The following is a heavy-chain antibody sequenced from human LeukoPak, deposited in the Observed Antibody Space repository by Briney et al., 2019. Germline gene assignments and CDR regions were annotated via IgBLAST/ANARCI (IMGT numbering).Heavy chain of an antibody. J-gene: IGHJ4*02. CDR1: GFSFSGHW. CDR3: ARGPNSNWSGLDF. D-gene: IGHD6-6*01. V-gene: IGHV3-74*01. Sequence: QPGGSLRLSCTASGFSFSGHWMHWARQLPGKGLVWVSRISPTGSTTSYADSVKGRFTVSRDNAKNTLYLQVNNLRAEDTAVYYCARGPNSNWSGLDFWGLGTLLTVSS. CDR2: ISPTGSTT.